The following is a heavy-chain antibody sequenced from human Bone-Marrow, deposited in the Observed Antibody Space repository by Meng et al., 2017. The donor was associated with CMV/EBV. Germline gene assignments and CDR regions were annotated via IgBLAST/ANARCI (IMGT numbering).Heavy chain of an antibody. CDR3: AKSSYDGDFWSGYYYYYYGMDV. J-gene: IGHJ6*02. D-gene: IGHD3-3*01. Sequence: GGSLRLSCATSEFTFTFSNYRMHWVRQAPGKGLEWVSVIYSGGSSTYYADSVKGRFTISRDNSKNTLYLQMNSLRAEDTAVYYCAKSSYDGDFWSGYYYYYYGMDVWGQGTTVTVSS. CDR2: IYSGGSST. CDR1: EFTFTFSNYR. V-gene: IGHV3-23*03.